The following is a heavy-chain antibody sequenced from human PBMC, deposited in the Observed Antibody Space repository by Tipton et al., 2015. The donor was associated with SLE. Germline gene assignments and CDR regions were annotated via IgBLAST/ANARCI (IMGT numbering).Heavy chain of an antibody. CDR1: GGSFSGYY. J-gene: IGHJ6*03. V-gene: IGHV4-34*01. D-gene: IGHD4-11*01. CDR2: INHAAVT. Sequence: TLSLTCAVYGGSFSGYYWTWVRPSPGKGLEWIGEINHAAVTDYNPSLKSRVKILVDTAKEQFSLKLSSVTAADTAVYYCARLPNSIYSHYYYHMDVWGKGTTVTVSS. CDR3: ARLPNSIYSHYYYHMDV.